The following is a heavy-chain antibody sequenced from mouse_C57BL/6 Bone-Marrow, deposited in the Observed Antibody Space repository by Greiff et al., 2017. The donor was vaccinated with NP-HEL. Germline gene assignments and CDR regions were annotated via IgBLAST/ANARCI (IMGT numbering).Heavy chain of an antibody. Sequence: EVKVEESGGDLVKPGGSLKLSCAASGFTFSSYGMSWVRQTPDKRLEWVATISSGGSYTNYPDSLKGLCTISRDNAKNTLYLQMSSLKSEDTAMYYCARQNMIAAGGFAYWGQGTLVTVSA. J-gene: IGHJ3*01. D-gene: IGHD2-4*01. CDR2: ISSGGSYT. CDR3: ARQNMIAAGGFAY. V-gene: IGHV5-6*02. CDR1: GFTFSSYG.